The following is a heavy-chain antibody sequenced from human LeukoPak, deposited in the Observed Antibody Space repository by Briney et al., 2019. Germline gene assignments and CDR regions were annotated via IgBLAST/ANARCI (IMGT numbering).Heavy chain of an antibody. CDR3: AHIKATYYFDY. D-gene: IGHD1-1*01. J-gene: IGHJ4*02. V-gene: IGHV2-5*02. CDR1: GFSLSTSGVG. CDR2: IYWDDDK. Sequence: ESGPTLVKPTQTLTLTCTFSGFSLSTSGVGVGWIRQSPGKALEWLALIYWDDDKRYSPSLKSRLTITKDTSKNQVVLTMTNMDPVDKATYYCAHIKATYYFDYWGQGTLVTVSS.